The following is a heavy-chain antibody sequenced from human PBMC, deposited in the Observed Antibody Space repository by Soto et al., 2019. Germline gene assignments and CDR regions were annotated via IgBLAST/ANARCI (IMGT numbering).Heavy chain of an antibody. CDR1: GFTVSSHY. CDR2: IYNSGTS. V-gene: IGHV3-66*01. D-gene: IGHD3-10*01. Sequence: EVQLVESGGGLVQPGGSLRLSCAASGFTVSSHYINWVRQAPGKGLDWVSVIYNSGTSFYADSVKGRFTVSRDTAKNSVFLRMSSLRAEDTALYFSARGTWIVRGLIPDAFDIWGQGTMVTVSS. CDR3: ARGTWIVRGLIPDAFDI. J-gene: IGHJ3*02.